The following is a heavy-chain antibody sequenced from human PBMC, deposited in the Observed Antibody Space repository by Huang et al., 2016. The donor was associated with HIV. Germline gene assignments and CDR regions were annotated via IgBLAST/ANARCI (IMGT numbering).Heavy chain of an antibody. Sequence: QVQLVQSGAEVKKVGSSVKVSCKASGGTFSNYAISWVRLAPGHGLEWMGGIIQNFGTANFAQKFQCRVTITADGSTSTAYLELSSLRSDDTAVYFCARQLYDNTGYLMGARLHDWGQGTLVTVSS. V-gene: IGHV1-69*13. CDR1: GGTFSNYA. CDR2: IIQNFGTA. J-gene: IGHJ4*02. D-gene: IGHD3-22*01. CDR3: ARQLYDNTGYLMGARLHD.